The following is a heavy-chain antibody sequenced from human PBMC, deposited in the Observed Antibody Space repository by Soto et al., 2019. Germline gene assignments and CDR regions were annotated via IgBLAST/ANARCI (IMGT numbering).Heavy chain of an antibody. Sequence: GGSLRLSCVVSQISFSSYWMTWVRQAPGKGLECVANINQDGSEKYYEDSVKGRFTISRDNTKNSLYLHMNSLRAEDAAVYYWARNYYDSSGYYYGGAFDIWGQGTMVTVSS. CDR1: QISFSSYW. CDR2: INQDGSEK. CDR3: ARNYYDSSGYYYGGAFDI. D-gene: IGHD3-22*01. V-gene: IGHV3-7*01. J-gene: IGHJ3*02.